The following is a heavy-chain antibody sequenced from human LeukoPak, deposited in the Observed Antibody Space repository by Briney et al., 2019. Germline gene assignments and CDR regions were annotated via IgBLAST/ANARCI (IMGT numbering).Heavy chain of an antibody. CDR2: IKQDGSEK. CDR3: ARGGGVVPAAKYYYYMDV. D-gene: IGHD2-2*01. Sequence: GGSLRLSCAASGFAFSSYWMSWVRQAPGKGLEWVANIKQDGSEKYYVDSVKGRFTISRDNAKNSLYLQMNSLRAEDTAVYYCARGGGVVPAAKYYYYMDVWGKGTTVTVSS. CDR1: GFAFSSYW. J-gene: IGHJ6*03. V-gene: IGHV3-7*01.